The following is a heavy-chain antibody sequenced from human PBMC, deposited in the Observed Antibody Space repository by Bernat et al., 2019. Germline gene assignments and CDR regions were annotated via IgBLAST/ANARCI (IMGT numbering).Heavy chain of an antibody. CDR2: IYYSGTT. V-gene: IGHV4-39*01. D-gene: IGHD2-2*03. Sequence: QVQLQESGPGLVKPSETLSLTCTVSGGSISSSRYWWGWIRQPPGKGLEWIGSIYYSGTTYYNPSLKSRVTISVDTSKNQFSLKLSSVTAADTAVYYCARQTRADGWTFDYWGQGTLVTVSS. J-gene: IGHJ4*02. CDR3: ARQTRADGWTFDY. CDR1: GGSISSSRYW.